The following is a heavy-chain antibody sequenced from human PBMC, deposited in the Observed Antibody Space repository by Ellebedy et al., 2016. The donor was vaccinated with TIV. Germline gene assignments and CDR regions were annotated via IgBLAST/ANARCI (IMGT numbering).Heavy chain of an antibody. V-gene: IGHV3-53*01. CDR1: GFAVSSNY. CDR3: ARAGEYCDFPQHCYAMDV. D-gene: IGHD2/OR15-2a*01. J-gene: IGHJ6*02. Sequence: PGGSLRLSCAASGFAVSSNYMTWVRQATGRGLEWVSLIYSDGNTNYADAVRGRFTISRNSSKNTLDLQMTSLRAADTAVYYCARAGEYCDFPQHCYAMDVWGQGTTVTVS. CDR2: IYSDGNT.